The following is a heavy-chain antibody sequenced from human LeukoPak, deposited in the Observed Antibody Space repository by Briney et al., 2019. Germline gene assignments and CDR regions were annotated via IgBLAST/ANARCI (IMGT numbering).Heavy chain of an antibody. V-gene: IGHV3-48*01. CDR3: ASLYGEILDY. CDR2: ISSSSSTI. J-gene: IGHJ4*02. D-gene: IGHD4-17*01. CDR1: GFTFSNYN. Sequence: PGGALRVSCAASGFTFSNYNMNWVRQAPGKGLEWVSYISSSSSTIDYADSVKGRFTISRDNAKNSLYLQINSLRAEDTSVYYCASLYGEILDYWGQGTLVTVSS.